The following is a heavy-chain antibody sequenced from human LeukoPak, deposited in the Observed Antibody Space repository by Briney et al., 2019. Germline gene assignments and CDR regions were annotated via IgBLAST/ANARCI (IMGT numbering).Heavy chain of an antibody. V-gene: IGHV4-4*07. Sequence: SETLSLTCTVSGGSISSYYWSWIRQPAGKGLEWIGRIYFTGITNYKPSLESRVTMSVDTSKNQFSLKLSSVTAADTAVYYCARDQIDFGSGSYLAYWGQGTLVTVSS. CDR3: ARDQIDFGSGSYLAY. J-gene: IGHJ4*02. D-gene: IGHD3-10*01. CDR1: GGSISSYY. CDR2: IYFTGIT.